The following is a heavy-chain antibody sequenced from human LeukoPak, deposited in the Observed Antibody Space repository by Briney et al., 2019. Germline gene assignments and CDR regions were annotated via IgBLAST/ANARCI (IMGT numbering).Heavy chain of an antibody. J-gene: IGHJ4*02. CDR3: AKIWARGYFDY. D-gene: IGHD5-12*01. Sequence: GGSLRLSCAASGFTFSSYAMSWVRQAPGKGLEWVSSISGSGGSTYYVDSVKGRFTISRDTSKSTLYLQMNSLRAEDTAVYYCAKIWARGYFDYWGQGTLVTVSS. V-gene: IGHV3-23*01. CDR1: GFTFSSYA. CDR2: ISGSGGST.